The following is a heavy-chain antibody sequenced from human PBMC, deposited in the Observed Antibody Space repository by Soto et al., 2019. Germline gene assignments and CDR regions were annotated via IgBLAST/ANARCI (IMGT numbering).Heavy chain of an antibody. CDR3: ARGEYYGSGNYFVY. D-gene: IGHD3-10*01. Sequence: PSETLSLTCAVSGHSISSGYYWGWIRQPPGKGLEWIGSFYHSGSTYYNPSLKSRVTISVDTSKNQFSLKLSSVTAADTAVYYCARGEYYGSGNYFVYWGQGTLVTVSS. CDR2: FYHSGST. J-gene: IGHJ4*02. CDR1: GHSISSGYY. V-gene: IGHV4-38-2*01.